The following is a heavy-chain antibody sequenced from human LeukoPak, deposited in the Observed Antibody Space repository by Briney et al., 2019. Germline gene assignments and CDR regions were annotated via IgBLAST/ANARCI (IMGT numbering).Heavy chain of an antibody. J-gene: IGHJ6*03. CDR3: ARGRYITRLYYYYYYMDV. V-gene: IGHV4-39*01. Sequence: SETLSLTCTVSGGSISSSSYYWGWIRQPPGKGLEWIGSIYYSGSTYYNPSLKSRVTISVDTSMNQFSLKLSSVTAADTAVYYCARGRYITRLYYYYYYMDVWGKGTTVTVSS. CDR2: IYYSGST. D-gene: IGHD3-10*01. CDR1: GGSISSSSYY.